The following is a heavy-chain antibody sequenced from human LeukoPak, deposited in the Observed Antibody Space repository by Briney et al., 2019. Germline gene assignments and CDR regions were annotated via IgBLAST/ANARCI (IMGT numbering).Heavy chain of an antibody. J-gene: IGHJ4*02. CDR1: GYTFTSYD. V-gene: IGHV1-8*01. CDR2: MNPNSGNT. CDR3: ARSRIAAAALGGPFFDY. D-gene: IGHD6-13*01. Sequence: GASVKVSCKASGYTFTSYDINWVRQATGQGLEWMGWMNPNSGNTGYAQKFQGRVTMTRNTSISTAYMELSSLRSEDTAVYYCARSRIAAAALGGPFFDYWGQGTLVTVSS.